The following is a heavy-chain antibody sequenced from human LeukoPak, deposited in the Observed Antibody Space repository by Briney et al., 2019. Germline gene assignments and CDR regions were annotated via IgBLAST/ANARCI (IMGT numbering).Heavy chain of an antibody. Sequence: SGGSLRLSCAASLFTFSTYDMSWVRQAPGKGLEWVSTISPSGDRTYYADSVKGRFTISRDNSKNTLSLQMNSLRVEDAAMHYCAKAYSATYWGQGTLVTVSS. CDR1: LFTFSTYD. V-gene: IGHV3-23*01. CDR3: AKAYSATY. D-gene: IGHD6-13*01. J-gene: IGHJ4*02. CDR2: ISPSGDRT.